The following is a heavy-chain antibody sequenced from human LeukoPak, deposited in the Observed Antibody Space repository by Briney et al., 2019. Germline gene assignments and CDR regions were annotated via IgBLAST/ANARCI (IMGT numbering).Heavy chain of an antibody. CDR3: ARSMAVPAAMSYYYGMDV. Sequence: GESLKISRKGSGYSFTSYWIGWVRQMPGKGLEWMGIIYPGDSDTRYSPSFQGQVTILADKSISTAYLQWSSLKASDTAMYYCARSMAVPAAMSYYYGMDVWGKGTTVTVSS. CDR2: IYPGDSDT. D-gene: IGHD2-2*01. J-gene: IGHJ6*04. V-gene: IGHV5-51*01. CDR1: GYSFTSYW.